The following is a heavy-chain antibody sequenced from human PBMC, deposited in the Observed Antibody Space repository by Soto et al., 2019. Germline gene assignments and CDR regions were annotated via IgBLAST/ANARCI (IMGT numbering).Heavy chain of an antibody. CDR2: VSSNGGST. CDR1: GFTFSSYA. Sequence: GGSLRLSCAASGFTFSSYAMHWVRQSPGKGLEYVSAVSSNGGSTYYANSVKGRFTISRDNSKNTLYLQMGSLRAEDMAVYYCARGPLRPHCSGGSCYLARHLQHWGQGTLVTVSS. D-gene: IGHD2-15*01. CDR3: ARGPLRPHCSGGSCYLARHLQH. J-gene: IGHJ1*01. V-gene: IGHV3-64*01.